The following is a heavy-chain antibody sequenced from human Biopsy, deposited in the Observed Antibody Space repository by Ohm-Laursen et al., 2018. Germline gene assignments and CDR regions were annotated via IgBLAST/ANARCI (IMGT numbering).Heavy chain of an antibody. CDR2: IIPLFGAP. V-gene: IGHV1-69*13. D-gene: IGHD4-17*01. Sequence: SVKVSCKASGAIFSNYAITWVRQAPGQGLEWMGGIIPLFGAPNYAQKFQGRLTITADESKSTTYMELSSLRSEDTAVYYCARLAQIYGDSPFDPWGQGTLVTVSS. J-gene: IGHJ5*02. CDR3: ARLAQIYGDSPFDP. CDR1: GAIFSNYA.